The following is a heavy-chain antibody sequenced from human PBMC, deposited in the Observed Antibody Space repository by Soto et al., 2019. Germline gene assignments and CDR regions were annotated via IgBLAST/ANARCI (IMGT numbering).Heavy chain of an antibody. D-gene: IGHD2-2*01. CDR1: GFTFSIYA. V-gene: IGHV3-30*04. CDR3: ARDRDVSADSYFDF. CDR2: ISSDGRNK. Sequence: QVQLVESGGGGVQTGRSLRLSCAASGFTFSIYAVHWVRQAPGKGLEWVGGISSDGRNKYYADSVKGRFTISRDNYHTLYLQMTSVRGEDMAVYYSARDRDVSADSYFDFWGQGHLVTVSS. J-gene: IGHJ4*02.